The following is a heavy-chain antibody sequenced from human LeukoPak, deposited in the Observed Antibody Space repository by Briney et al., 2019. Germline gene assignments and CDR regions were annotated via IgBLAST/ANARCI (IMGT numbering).Heavy chain of an antibody. J-gene: IGHJ4*02. CDR1: GFTFGDYA. Sequence: GRSLRLSCTASGFTFGDYAMSWVRQAPGKGLEWVGFIRSKAYGGTTEYAASVKGRFTISRDDSESIAYLQMNSLKTEDTGVYYCTRVNYYDSSSFYYGYFDYWGQGTLVTVSS. D-gene: IGHD3-22*01. CDR2: IRSKAYGGTT. CDR3: TRVNYYDSSSFYYGYFDY. V-gene: IGHV3-49*04.